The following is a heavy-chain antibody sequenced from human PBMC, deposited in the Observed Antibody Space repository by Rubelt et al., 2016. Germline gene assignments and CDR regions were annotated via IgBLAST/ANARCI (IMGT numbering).Heavy chain of an antibody. D-gene: IGHD1-7*01. Sequence: QVQLVQSGAEVKKPGASVTVSCKASGYSFTNYGVHWVRQAPGQGLEWMGRINPNNGDTNYAQKFQGRVTMTRDTSISTAYMELSRLGADDTAVFYCARETSRSTGLEVRLLDYWGQGTLVTVSS. CDR1: GYSFTNYG. J-gene: IGHJ4*02. CDR2: INPNNGDT. V-gene: IGHV1-2*06. CDR3: ARETSRSTGLEVRLLDY.